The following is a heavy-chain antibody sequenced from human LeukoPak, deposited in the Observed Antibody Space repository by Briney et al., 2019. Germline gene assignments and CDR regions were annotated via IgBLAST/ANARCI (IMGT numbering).Heavy chain of an antibody. V-gene: IGHV3-23*01. CDR1: GFTFSSYG. Sequence: GGTLRLSCAASGFTFSSYGMSWVRQAPGKGLEWVSAISGSGGSTYYADSVKGRFTVSRDNSKNTLYPQMNSLRTEDTALYYCAKALPPYNWNYLDYWGQGTLVTVSS. CDR3: AKALPPYNWNYLDY. D-gene: IGHD1-20*01. J-gene: IGHJ4*02. CDR2: ISGSGGST.